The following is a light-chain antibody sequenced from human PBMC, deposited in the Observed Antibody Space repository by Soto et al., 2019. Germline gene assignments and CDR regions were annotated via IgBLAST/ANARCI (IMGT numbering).Light chain of an antibody. CDR2: DAS. V-gene: IGKV1-5*01. J-gene: IGKJ1*01. CDR1: QSVSTW. Sequence: DIQMTQSPSALSASVGDRVTITCRASQSVSTWLAWYQQKPGKAPKLLIYDASSLESGVPSRFSGSGSGTEFTLTIGSLQPDEFSTYYCEQYPRTFGQGTKVEIK. CDR3: EQYPRT.